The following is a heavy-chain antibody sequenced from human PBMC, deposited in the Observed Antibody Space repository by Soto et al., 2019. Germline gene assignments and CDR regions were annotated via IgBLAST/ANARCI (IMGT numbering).Heavy chain of an antibody. Sequence: EVQLVESGGALVQPGRSLRLSCAGSGFIFEDYGMHWVRQAPGKGLEWVAGISWNSETIAYADSVKGRFTISRDNTKNSLYLEMNNVRTEDTALYYCAKVGSCAVVEFEHWGQGTQVTVSS. J-gene: IGHJ4*02. V-gene: IGHV3-9*01. D-gene: IGHD6-19*01. CDR1: GFIFEDYG. CDR2: ISWNSETI. CDR3: AKVGSCAVVEFEH.